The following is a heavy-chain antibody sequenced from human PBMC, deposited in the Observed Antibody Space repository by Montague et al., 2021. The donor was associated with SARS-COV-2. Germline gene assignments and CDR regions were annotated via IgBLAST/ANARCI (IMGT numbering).Heavy chain of an antibody. CDR1: GASISSGGYS. CDR3: ARGFMVRGGKVYYGVDV. J-gene: IGHJ6*02. V-gene: IGHV4-30-2*01. Sequence: TLSLTCAVSGASISSGGYSWNWIRQPPGKGLEWIGYIYYSGSTYYNPSLKSRVTISLDSSKNQFSLNLTSVTAADTAVYYCARGFMVRGGKVYYGVDVWGQGTTVTVSS. CDR2: IYYSGST. D-gene: IGHD3-10*01.